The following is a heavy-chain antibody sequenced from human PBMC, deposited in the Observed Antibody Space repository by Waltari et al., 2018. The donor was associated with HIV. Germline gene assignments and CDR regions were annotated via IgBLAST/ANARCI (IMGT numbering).Heavy chain of an antibody. CDR3: ARGVALVRGVKIRGHMDV. Sequence: VQLVQSGAEVKRPGASVRVPCTSSGYTFSAYAINWVRQAPGQGLEWMGWINNYDGQTNFAEKVQGRVTMTTDTSKSTAYMELRSLRSDDTAVYFCARGVALVRGVKIRGHMDVWGQGTTVTVSS. CDR2: INNYDGQT. D-gene: IGHD3-10*01. J-gene: IGHJ6*02. V-gene: IGHV1-18*01. CDR1: GYTFSAYA.